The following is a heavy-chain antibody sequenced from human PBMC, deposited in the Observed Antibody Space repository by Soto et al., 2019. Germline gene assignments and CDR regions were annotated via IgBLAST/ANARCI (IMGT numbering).Heavy chain of an antibody. CDR1: VFTFSGST. CDR3: TRGSFYCSGGSCPRDYFDY. Sequence: LVESGGGLVQPGGSLKLSCSASVFTFSGSTMHWVSQASGKGLDWVGRIRSKANSYATAYDASVKGRFTISRDDSKITAYLQMNSLITEDTAVYYCTRGSFYCSGGSCPRDYFDYWGQGTLVTVSS. J-gene: IGHJ4*02. V-gene: IGHV3-73*02. CDR2: IRSKANSYAT. D-gene: IGHD2-15*01.